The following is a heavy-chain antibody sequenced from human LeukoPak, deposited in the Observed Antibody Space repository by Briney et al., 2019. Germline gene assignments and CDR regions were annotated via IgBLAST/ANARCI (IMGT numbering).Heavy chain of an antibody. CDR1: GYTFTSYG. CDR3: ARDSIVVVPAALYYMDV. J-gene: IGHJ6*03. Sequence: ASVKVSCKXSGYTFTSYGISWVRQAPGQGLEGMGWISAYNGNTNYAQKLQGRVTMTTDTSTSTAYMELRSLRSDDTAVYYCARDSIVVVPAALYYMDVWGKGTTVTVSS. CDR2: ISAYNGNT. D-gene: IGHD2-2*01. V-gene: IGHV1-18*01.